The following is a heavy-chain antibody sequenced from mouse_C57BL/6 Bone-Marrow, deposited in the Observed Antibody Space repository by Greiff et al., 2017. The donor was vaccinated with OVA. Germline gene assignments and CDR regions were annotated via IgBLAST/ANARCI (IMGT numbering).Heavy chain of an antibody. CDR1: GFTFSSYA. V-gene: IGHV5-4*01. J-gene: IGHJ4*01. CDR3: AREHGPYAMDY. Sequence: EVQLVESGGGLVKPGGSLKLSCAASGFTFSSYAMSWVRQTPEQRLEWVATISDGGSYTYYPDNVKGRFTISRDNAKNNLYLQMSHLKSEDTAMYYCAREHGPYAMDYWGQGTSVTVSS. D-gene: IGHD3-1*01. CDR2: ISDGGSYT.